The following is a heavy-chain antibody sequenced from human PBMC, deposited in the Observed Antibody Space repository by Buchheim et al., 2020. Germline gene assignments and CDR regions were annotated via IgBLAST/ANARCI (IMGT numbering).Heavy chain of an antibody. CDR1: GYTFIDYA. V-gene: IGHV1-3*01. Sequence: QVQLVQSGAEVKKPGASVKVSCKASGYTFIDYAMHWVRQAPGQRLEWMGWINPDTGNRKYSQKFQGRVAIIRETSASTDYMELSSLRSADTAVYYCARWSGDYDSFDYWGQGTL. D-gene: IGHD4-17*01. CDR2: INPDTGNR. CDR3: ARWSGDYDSFDY. J-gene: IGHJ4*02.